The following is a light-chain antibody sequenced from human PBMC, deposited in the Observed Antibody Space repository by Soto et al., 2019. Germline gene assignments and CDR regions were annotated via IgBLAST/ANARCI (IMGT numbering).Light chain of an antibody. CDR2: GAS. Sequence: EVVMTQSPATLSVSPGERATLSCRASQSLSSNLAWYQQKPGQAPRLLIYGASTKATGVPARFSGSGSGTEFTLTISSLQCEDFAVYYCQQYNNWWTFGQGTKVEI. CDR3: QQYNNWWT. CDR1: QSLSSN. V-gene: IGKV3D-15*01. J-gene: IGKJ1*01.